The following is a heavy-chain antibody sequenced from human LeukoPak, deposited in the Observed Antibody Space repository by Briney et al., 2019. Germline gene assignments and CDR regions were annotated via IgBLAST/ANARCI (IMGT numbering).Heavy chain of an antibody. Sequence: SETLSLTCAVYGGSFSGYYWSWIRQPPGKGLEWIGEINHSGSTNYNPSLKSRVTISADTSKNQFSLKLSSVTAADTPVYYCARGLLQWLAHDYWGQGTLVTVSS. V-gene: IGHV4-34*01. CDR2: INHSGST. D-gene: IGHD6-19*01. J-gene: IGHJ4*02. CDR1: GGSFSGYY. CDR3: ARGLLQWLAHDY.